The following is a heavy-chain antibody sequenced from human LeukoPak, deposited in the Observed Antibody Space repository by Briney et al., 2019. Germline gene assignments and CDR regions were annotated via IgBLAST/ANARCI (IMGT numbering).Heavy chain of an antibody. J-gene: IGHJ4*02. CDR2: ISGSGGST. CDR3: AKGRAYRVYASSDS. Sequence: GGSLRLSCATSGFTFSDYYMSWIRQAPGKGLEWVSGISGSGGSTYYSDSVKGRFTISRDNSNNTAFLQMNSLRGDDTAVYFCAKGRAYRVYASSDSWGQGTLVTVSS. V-gene: IGHV3-23*01. D-gene: IGHD2-8*01. CDR1: GFTFSDYY.